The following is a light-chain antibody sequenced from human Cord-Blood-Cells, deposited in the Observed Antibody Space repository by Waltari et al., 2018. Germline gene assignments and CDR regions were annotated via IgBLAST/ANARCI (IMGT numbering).Light chain of an antibody. Sequence: QSALTQPASVSGSPGQSITISCTGTSSDVGSYNLVSWYQQHPGKAPKLRVYEVSKRASGVSNGFPGSKSGTTASRTISGLQAGDEADYYCCSYAGSSTFVFGTGTKVTVL. J-gene: IGLJ1*01. CDR1: SSDVGSYNL. CDR3: CSYAGSSTFV. CDR2: EVS. V-gene: IGLV2-23*02.